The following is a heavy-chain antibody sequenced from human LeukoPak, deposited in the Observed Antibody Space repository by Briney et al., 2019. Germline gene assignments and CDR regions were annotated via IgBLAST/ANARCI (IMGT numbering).Heavy chain of an antibody. CDR2: IYYSGGT. CDR3: ARSGVEYQLLFGPGYFDY. CDR1: GGSISSSSYY. V-gene: IGHV4-39*07. Sequence: SETLSLTCTVSGGSISSSSYYWGWIRQPPGKGLEWIGSIYYSGGTYYNPSLKSRVTISVDTSKNQFSLKLSSVTAADTAVYYCARSGVEYQLLFGPGYFDYWGQGTLVTVSS. D-gene: IGHD2-2*01. J-gene: IGHJ4*02.